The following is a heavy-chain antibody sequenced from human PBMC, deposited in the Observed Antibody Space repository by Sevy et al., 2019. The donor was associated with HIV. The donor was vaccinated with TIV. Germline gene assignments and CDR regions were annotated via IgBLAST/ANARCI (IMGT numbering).Heavy chain of an antibody. CDR3: AKEHCGGDCYYGDYFDY. Sequence: GGSLRLSCAASGFTFSSYAMHWVRQAPGKGLEWVAGISYDGSNKYYADSVKGRFTISRDNSKNTLYLQMNSLRAEDTAVYYCAKEHCGGDCYYGDYFDYWGQGTLVTV. J-gene: IGHJ4*02. V-gene: IGHV3-30-3*01. CDR1: GFTFSSYA. D-gene: IGHD2-21*02. CDR2: ISYDGSNK.